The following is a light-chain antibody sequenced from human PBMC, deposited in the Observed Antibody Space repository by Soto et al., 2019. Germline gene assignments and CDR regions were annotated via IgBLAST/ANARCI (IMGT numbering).Light chain of an antibody. V-gene: IGKV1-9*01. J-gene: IGKJ4*01. CDR1: QGISSY. CDR2: AAS. Sequence: DIQLTQSPSFLSASVGDRVTITCRASQGISSYLAWYQLKPGKAPKLLIYAASTLQSGVPSRFSGSESGTEFTLTISSLQPEDFATYYCQQLNTYPFTFGGGTKVEIK. CDR3: QQLNTYPFT.